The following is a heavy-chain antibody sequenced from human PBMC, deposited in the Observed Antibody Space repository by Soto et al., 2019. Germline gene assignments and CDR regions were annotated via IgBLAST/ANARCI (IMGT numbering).Heavy chain of an antibody. D-gene: IGHD2-2*01. CDR3: AKDKRYCSTTSCSYYGMDV. V-gene: IGHV3-23*01. CDR2: ICGSGGST. J-gene: IGHJ6*02. CDR1: GFTFSSFT. Sequence: EVQLLESGGGLVQPGGSLRLSCAASGFTFSSFTMTWVRQAPGKGLEWVSAICGSGGSTYYADSLKGRFTISRDNSKNTLYLQMNSLSAEDTAVYYCAKDKRYCSTTSCSYYGMDVWGQGTTVTVSS.